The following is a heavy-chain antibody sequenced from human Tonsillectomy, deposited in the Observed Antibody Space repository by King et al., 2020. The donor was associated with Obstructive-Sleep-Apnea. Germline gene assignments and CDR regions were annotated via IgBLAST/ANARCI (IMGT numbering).Heavy chain of an antibody. CDR1: GFTFSSFG. CDR2: IEYDGSYE. V-gene: IGHV3-30*02. D-gene: IGHD3-22*01. J-gene: IGHJ3*02. CDR3: AKEGYYDSSGMGADAFDI. Sequence: VQLVESGGGVVQPGGSLRLSCAASGFTFSSFGMHWVRQAPGKGLEWLSFIEYDGSYEYYADSVKGRFTISRDNSKNTLYLQMNSLRVEDTAVFYCAKEGYYDSSGMGADAFDIWGQGTMVTVSS.